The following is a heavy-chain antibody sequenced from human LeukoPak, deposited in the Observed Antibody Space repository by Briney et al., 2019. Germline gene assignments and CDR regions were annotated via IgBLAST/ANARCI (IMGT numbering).Heavy chain of an antibody. J-gene: IGHJ6*02. V-gene: IGHV4-59*08. CDR2: IYYSGST. Sequence: SETLSLTCTVSGGSISSYYWSWIRQPPGKGLEGIGYIYYSGSTNYNPSLKSRVTISVDTSKNQFSLKLSSVTAADTAVYYCARRAAAGTSDYYYGMDVWGQGTTVTVSS. CDR1: GGSISSYY. D-gene: IGHD6-13*01. CDR3: ARRAAAGTSDYYYGMDV.